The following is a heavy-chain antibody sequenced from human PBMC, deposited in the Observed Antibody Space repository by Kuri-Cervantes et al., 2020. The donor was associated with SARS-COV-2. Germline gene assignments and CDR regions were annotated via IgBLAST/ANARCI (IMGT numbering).Heavy chain of an antibody. CDR2: IDWDDDK. CDR3: ARILSFCDGDCYSHFDY. V-gene: IGHV2-70*11. J-gene: IGHJ4*02. Sequence: SGPTLVKPTQTLTLTCTFSGFSLSTSGMCVSWIRQPPGKALEWLARIDWDDDKYYSTSLKTRLTISKDTSQSQVVLTMTNMDPGDTATYFCARILSFCDGDCYSHFDYWGQGTLVTVSS. D-gene: IGHD2-21*02. CDR1: GFSLSTSGMC.